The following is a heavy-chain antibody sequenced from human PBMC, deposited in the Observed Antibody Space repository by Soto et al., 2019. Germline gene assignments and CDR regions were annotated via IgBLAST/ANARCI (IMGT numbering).Heavy chain of an antibody. D-gene: IGHD2-15*01. J-gene: IGHJ4*02. CDR3: AKAGYCSGGTCFHGNCDY. CDR2: INPNGGST. V-gene: IGHV1-46*01. CDR1: GYTFTTYY. Sequence: QVQLVQSGAEVKRPGASVKVSCKASGYTFTTYYMHWVRQAPGQGLECVGIINPNGGSTTYAQKFQGRVTMTRDTSTSTVYLELSRLRSEDTAVYYCAKAGYCSGGTCFHGNCDYWGQGTLVTVSA.